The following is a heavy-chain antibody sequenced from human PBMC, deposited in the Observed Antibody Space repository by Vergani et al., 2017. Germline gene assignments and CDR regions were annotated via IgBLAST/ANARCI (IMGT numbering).Heavy chain of an antibody. CDR3: ASLYFSSDGVITTGEDWFDP. V-gene: IGHV1-69*01. J-gene: IGHJ5*02. D-gene: IGHD3-22*01. CDR1: GGTFSSYA. Sequence: QVQLVQSGAELKKPGSSVKVSCKASGGTFSSYAISWVRQAPGQGLEWMGGIIPIFGTANYAQKFQGRVTITADESTSTAYMELSSLRSEDTAVYYCASLYFSSDGVITTGEDWFDPWGQGCLVTASS. CDR2: IIPIFGTA.